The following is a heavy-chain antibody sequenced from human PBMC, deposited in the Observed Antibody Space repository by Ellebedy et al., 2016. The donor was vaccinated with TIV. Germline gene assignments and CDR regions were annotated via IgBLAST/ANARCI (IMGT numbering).Heavy chain of an antibody. CDR1: GFTFGSFG. J-gene: IGHJ4*02. CDR3: ARGAMAAAGDDY. V-gene: IGHV3-30*02. CDR2: VRYDGSIE. D-gene: IGHD6-13*01. Sequence: GESLKISCAASGFTFGSFGMHWVRQAPGKGLEWVAFVRYDGSIEKYADSVKGRFTISRDNSKNTLYLQMNTLRLDDTAVYYCARGAMAAAGDDYWGQGTLVTVSS.